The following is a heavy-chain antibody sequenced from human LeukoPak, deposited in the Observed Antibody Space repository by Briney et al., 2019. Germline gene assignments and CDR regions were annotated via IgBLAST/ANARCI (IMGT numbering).Heavy chain of an antibody. CDR2: IYYSGST. CDR1: GGSISSYY. Sequence: SETLSLTCTVSGGSISSYYWSWIRQPPGKGLEWIGYIYYSGSTNYNPSLKSRVTISVGTSKNQFSLKLGSVTAADTAVYYCARDQYDYYDSSGSHAFDIWGQGTMVTVSS. CDR3: ARDQYDYYDSSGSHAFDI. J-gene: IGHJ3*02. D-gene: IGHD3-22*01. V-gene: IGHV4-59*01.